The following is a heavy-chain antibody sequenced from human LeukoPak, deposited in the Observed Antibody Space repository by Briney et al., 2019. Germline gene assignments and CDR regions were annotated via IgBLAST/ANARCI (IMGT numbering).Heavy chain of an antibody. D-gene: IGHD6-13*01. V-gene: IGHV4-30-4*08. CDR1: GGSISSGDYY. Sequence: SETLSLTCTVSGGSISSGDYYWSWIRQPPGKGLEWIGFVYYSGSTYYNPSLKSPVSISVDTSKNQFSLKLSSVTAADPAVYSCARGGDYYSSSWHRVDYWGQGTLVNVSS. CDR2: VYYSGST. CDR3: ARGGDYYSSSWHRVDY. J-gene: IGHJ4*02.